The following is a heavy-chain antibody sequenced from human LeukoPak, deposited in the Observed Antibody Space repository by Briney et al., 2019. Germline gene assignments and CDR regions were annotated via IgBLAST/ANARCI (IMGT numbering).Heavy chain of an antibody. J-gene: IGHJ4*02. CDR1: GGSFSGYY. Sequence: SETLSLTCAVYGGSFSGYYWSWIRQPAGKGVDWIGEINHSGSTNYNPSLKSRVTISVDTSKNQFSLKLSSVTAADTAVYYCASLPYCTNGICNPFDYWGQGTLVTVSS. D-gene: IGHD2-8*01. CDR2: INHSGST. V-gene: IGHV4-34*01. CDR3: ASLPYCTNGICNPFDY.